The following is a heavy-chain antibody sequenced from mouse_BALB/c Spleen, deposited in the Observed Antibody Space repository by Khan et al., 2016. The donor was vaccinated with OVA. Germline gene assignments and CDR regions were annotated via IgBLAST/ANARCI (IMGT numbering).Heavy chain of an antibody. CDR2: INPSNGGT. CDR1: GYTFPSYY. J-gene: IGHJ3*01. CDR3: TGSGWAAFAY. D-gene: IGHD1-1*02. Sequence: QVQLQQPGAELVKPGASVKLSCKASGYTFPSYYIYWVKQRPGQGLEWIGGINPSNGGTYFNEKFESKATLTVDKSSSTAFMQVSSLTSEDSAVYYCTGSGWAAFAYWGQGTLVTVAA. V-gene: IGHV1S81*02.